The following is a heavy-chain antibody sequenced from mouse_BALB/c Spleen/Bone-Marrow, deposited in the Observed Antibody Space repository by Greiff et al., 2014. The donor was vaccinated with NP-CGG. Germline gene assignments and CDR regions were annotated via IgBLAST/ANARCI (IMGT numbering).Heavy chain of an antibody. CDR2: ISSGSSTI. D-gene: IGHD2-4*01. J-gene: IGHJ4*01. Sequence: EVQLQQSGGSLAQPGGSRELSCAASGFTFSSFGMHWVRQAPEKGLEWVAYISSGSSTIYYADTVKGRFTISRDNPKNTLFLQMTSLRFEDTAMYYCTRKGALITHYYAMDYWGQGTSVTVSS. CDR1: GFTFSSFG. V-gene: IGHV5-17*02. CDR3: TRKGALITHYYAMDY.